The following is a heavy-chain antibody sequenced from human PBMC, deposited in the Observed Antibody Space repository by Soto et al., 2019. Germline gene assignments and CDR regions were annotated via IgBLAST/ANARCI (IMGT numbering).Heavy chain of an antibody. CDR1: GYTFTSYG. J-gene: IGHJ6*02. D-gene: IGHD3-16*01. CDR2: INGYNGNT. V-gene: IGHV1-18*01. CDR3: ARMGDVPYYYYGMDV. Sequence: QVQLVQSGAEVKKPGASVKVSCKASGYTFTSYGITWVRQAPGQGLEWLGWINGYNGNTNYAQKLQGRVTMTTDTSTSTAYMELRSLRSDDTAVDYCARMGDVPYYYYGMDVWGQGTTVTVSS.